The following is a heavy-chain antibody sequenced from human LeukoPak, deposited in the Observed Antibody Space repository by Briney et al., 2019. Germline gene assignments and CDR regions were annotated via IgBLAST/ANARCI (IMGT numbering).Heavy chain of an antibody. CDR3: ARGQSARGYSYGGLGY. D-gene: IGHD5-18*01. J-gene: IGHJ4*02. V-gene: IGHV3-48*01. Sequence: GGSLRLSCAASGFTFSDYSMNWVRQAPGKGLEWVSYIRSRNSAIYYADSVKGRFTISRDNSKNTLYLQMNSPRAEDTAVYYCARGQSARGYSYGGLGYWGQGTLVTVSS. CDR1: GFTFSDYS. CDR2: IRSRNSAI.